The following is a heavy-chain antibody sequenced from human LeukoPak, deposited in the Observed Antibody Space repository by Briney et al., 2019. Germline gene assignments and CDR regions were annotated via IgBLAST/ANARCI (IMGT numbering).Heavy chain of an antibody. CDR2: TYHSGST. CDR1: GYSISSGYY. Sequence: SETLSLTCTVSGYSISSGYYWGWIRQPPGKGLEWIGSTYHSGSTYYNPSLKSRVTISVDTSKNQFSLKLSSVTAADTAVYYCARAAGAWGSGWSPFRYFQHWGQGTLVTVSS. V-gene: IGHV4-38-2*02. D-gene: IGHD6-19*01. CDR3: ARAAGAWGSGWSPFRYFQH. J-gene: IGHJ1*01.